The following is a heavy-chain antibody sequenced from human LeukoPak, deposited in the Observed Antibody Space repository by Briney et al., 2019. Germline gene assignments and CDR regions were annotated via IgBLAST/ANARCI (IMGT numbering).Heavy chain of an antibody. CDR3: ARAGWYSSGWYYYYGMDV. D-gene: IGHD6-19*01. Sequence: SETLSLTCTVSGGSISSYYWSWIRQPPGKGLEWIGYIYYSGSTNYNASLKSRVTISVDTSKNQFSLKLSSVTAADTAVYYCARAGWYSSGWYYYYGMDVWGQGTTVTVSS. V-gene: IGHV4-59*01. J-gene: IGHJ6*02. CDR2: IYYSGST. CDR1: GGSISSYY.